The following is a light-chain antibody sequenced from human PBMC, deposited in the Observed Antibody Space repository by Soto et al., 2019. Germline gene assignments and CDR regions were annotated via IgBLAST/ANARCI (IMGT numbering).Light chain of an antibody. Sequence: EIELTQSPGTLSLSPGERATLSCRASQSVSSNYLAWFQQKPGQAPRLLIYGVSSRATGIPDRFSGSESGTDFTLTISRLEPEDFAVYYCQQYGSSPFTFGPGTKVDIK. J-gene: IGKJ3*01. CDR3: QQYGSSPFT. V-gene: IGKV3-20*01. CDR1: QSVSSNY. CDR2: GVS.